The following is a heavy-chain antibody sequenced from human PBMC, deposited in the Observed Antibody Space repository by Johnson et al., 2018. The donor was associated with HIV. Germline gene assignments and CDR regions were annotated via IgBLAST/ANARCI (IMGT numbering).Heavy chain of an antibody. Sequence: VQLVESGGGLVKPGKSLRLSCAASGFSFSDYYMSWIRQAPGKGLEWVSAISGSGGSTYYADSVKGRFTISRDNSKNTLYLQMNSLRAEDTAVYYCAKDGAGPDAFDIWGQGTMVTVSS. CDR1: GFSFSDYY. V-gene: IGHV3-23*04. J-gene: IGHJ3*02. CDR2: ISGSGGST. CDR3: AKDGAGPDAFDI. D-gene: IGHD3-16*01.